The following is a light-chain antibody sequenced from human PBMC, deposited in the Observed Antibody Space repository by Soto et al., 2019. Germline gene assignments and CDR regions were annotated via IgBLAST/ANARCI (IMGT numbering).Light chain of an antibody. CDR3: QQYDYLVT. Sequence: IVLTQTTGTLSLSPGETATLSCRASQTVSSTYLAWYQHKPGRAPRLLIDGASSRAAGIPDRFSGSGSGTDFTLTISRLEPEDLAVHYCQQYDYLVTFGQGTKVDIK. J-gene: IGKJ1*01. V-gene: IGKV3-20*01. CDR1: QTVSSTY. CDR2: GAS.